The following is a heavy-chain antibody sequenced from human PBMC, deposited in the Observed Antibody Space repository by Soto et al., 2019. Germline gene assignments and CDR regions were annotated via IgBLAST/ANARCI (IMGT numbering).Heavy chain of an antibody. J-gene: IGHJ6*02. V-gene: IGHV4-31*03. D-gene: IGHD2-2*01. CDR1: GGSISSGGYY. CDR3: ARDRCSSTSCYRGYYYYGMDV. CDR2: IYYSGST. Sequence: TLSLTCTVSGGSISSGGYYWSWIRQHPGKGLEWIGYIYYSGSTYYNPSLKSRVTISVDTSKNQFSLKLSSVTAADTAVYYCARDRCSSTSCYRGYYYYGMDVWGQGTTVTVSS.